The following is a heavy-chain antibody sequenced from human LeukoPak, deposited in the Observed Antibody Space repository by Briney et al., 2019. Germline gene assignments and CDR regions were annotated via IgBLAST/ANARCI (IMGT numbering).Heavy chain of an antibody. CDR3: AKEGQVDTTMAFFYY. CDR1: GVTFNNYA. J-gene: IGHJ4*02. Sequence: QTGGSLRLSCAASGVTFNNYAMSWVRQAPGRGPEWVSAISGTGGKTYYADSVQGRFTISRDNSKNAVYLQMNSLRAEDTAVYYCAKEGQVDTTMAFFYYWGQGTLVTVYS. CDR2: ISGTGGKT. D-gene: IGHD5-18*01. V-gene: IGHV3-23*01.